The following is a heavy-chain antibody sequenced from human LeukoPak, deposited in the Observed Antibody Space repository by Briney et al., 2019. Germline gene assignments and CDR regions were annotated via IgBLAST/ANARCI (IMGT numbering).Heavy chain of an antibody. CDR3: ASALSGSSRDDAFDI. V-gene: IGHV5-51*01. CDR1: GYSFTSYW. D-gene: IGHD1-26*01. Sequence: GESLKISCKGSGYSFTSYWIGWVRQLPVKGLEWMGIIYPGDSDTRYSPSFQGQVTISADKSISTAYLQWSSLKASDTAMYYCASALSGSSRDDAFDIWGQGTMVTVSS. J-gene: IGHJ3*02. CDR2: IYPGDSDT.